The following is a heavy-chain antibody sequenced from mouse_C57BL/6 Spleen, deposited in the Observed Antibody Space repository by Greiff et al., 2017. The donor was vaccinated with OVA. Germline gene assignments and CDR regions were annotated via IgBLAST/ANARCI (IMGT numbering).Heavy chain of an antibody. J-gene: IGHJ4*01. Sequence: EVQGVESGGGLVQPKGSLKLSCAASGFSFNTYAMNWVRQAPGKGLEWVARIRSKSNNYATYYADSVKDRFTISRDDSESMLYLQMNNLKTDDTAMYYCVRNPSQFNYYAMDYWGQGTSVTVSS. V-gene: IGHV10-1*01. CDR3: VRNPSQFNYYAMDY. CDR2: IRSKSNNYAT. CDR1: GFSFNTYA.